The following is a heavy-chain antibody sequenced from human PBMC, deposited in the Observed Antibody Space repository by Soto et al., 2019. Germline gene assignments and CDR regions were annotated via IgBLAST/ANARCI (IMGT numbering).Heavy chain of an antibody. Sequence: SVKVSCKASGGTFSSYTISWVRQAPGQGLEWMGRIIPILGIANYAQKFQGRVTITADRSTSTAYMELSSLRSEDTAVYYCARDRSGVITIFGVVKPAPFDYWGQGTLVTVSS. CDR1: GGTFSSYT. D-gene: IGHD3-3*01. V-gene: IGHV1-69*04. J-gene: IGHJ4*02. CDR3: ARDRSGVITIFGVVKPAPFDY. CDR2: IIPILGIA.